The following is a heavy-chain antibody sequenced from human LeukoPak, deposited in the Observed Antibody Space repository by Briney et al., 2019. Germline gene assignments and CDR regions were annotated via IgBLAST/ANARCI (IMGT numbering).Heavy chain of an antibody. Sequence: GRSLRLSCAASGFTFSSYGMHWVRQAPGKGLEWVAVISYDGSNKYYADSVKGRFTISRDNSKNTLYLQMNSLRAEDTAVYYCARAGGMTSEYFQHWGQGTLVTVSS. CDR1: GFTFSSYG. D-gene: IGHD3-16*01. CDR3: ARAGGMTSEYFQH. CDR2: ISYDGSNK. J-gene: IGHJ1*01. V-gene: IGHV3-30*03.